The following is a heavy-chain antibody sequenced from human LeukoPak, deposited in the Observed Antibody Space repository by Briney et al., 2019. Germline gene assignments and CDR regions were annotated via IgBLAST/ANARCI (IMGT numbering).Heavy chain of an antibody. CDR1: GGPISSSSYY. CDR2: IYYSGST. J-gene: IGHJ4*02. Sequence: PSETLSLTCTVSGGPISSSSYYWGWIRQPPWKGLEWIGSIYYSGSTYYNPSLKSRVTISVDTSKNQFSLKLSSVTAADTAVYYCARFSFVDIVIDYWGQGTLVTVSS. V-gene: IGHV4-39*01. D-gene: IGHD5-12*01. CDR3: ARFSFVDIVIDY.